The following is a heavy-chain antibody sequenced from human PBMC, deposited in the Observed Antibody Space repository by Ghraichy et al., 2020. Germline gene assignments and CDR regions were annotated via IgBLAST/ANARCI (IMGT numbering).Heavy chain of an antibody. D-gene: IGHD1-1*01. V-gene: IGHV4-34*01. CDR1: GGSFSSYY. Sequence: SQTLSLTCAVYGGSFSSYYWSWIRQPPGKGLKWIGEINHSGSTNYNPSLKSRVTISVDTSRNQFSLKLSSVTAADTALYYCAKRTTGTTRYFDYWGQGTLVTVSS. CDR3: AKRTTGTTRYFDY. CDR2: INHSGST. J-gene: IGHJ4*02.